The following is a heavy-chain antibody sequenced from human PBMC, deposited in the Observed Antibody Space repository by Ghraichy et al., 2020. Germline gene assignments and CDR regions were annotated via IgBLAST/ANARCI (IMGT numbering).Heavy chain of an antibody. Sequence: SETLSLTCTVSGGSISSSCYYWGWIRQPPGKGLEWIGSIYYSGSTYYNPSLKSRVTISVDTSKNQFSLKLSSVTAADTAVYYCARQTLYYYGSSGGWYFDLWGRGTLVAVSS. CDR2: IYYSGST. J-gene: IGHJ2*01. V-gene: IGHV4-39*01. D-gene: IGHD3-22*01. CDR1: GGSISSSCYY. CDR3: ARQTLYYYGSSGGWYFDL.